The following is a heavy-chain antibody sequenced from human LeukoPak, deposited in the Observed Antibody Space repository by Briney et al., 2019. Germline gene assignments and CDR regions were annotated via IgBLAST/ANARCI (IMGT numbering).Heavy chain of an antibody. CDR2: IWYDGSNK. Sequence: PGWSLRLSCAASEFTFSSYGMHWVRQAPGKGLEGVAVIWYDGSNKYYADSVKGRFTISRDNSKNTLYLQMNSLRAEDTAVYYCAKDRAGIVVVTAGYFDYWGQGTLVTVSS. CDR1: EFTFSSYG. D-gene: IGHD2-21*02. J-gene: IGHJ4*02. V-gene: IGHV3-33*06. CDR3: AKDRAGIVVVTAGYFDY.